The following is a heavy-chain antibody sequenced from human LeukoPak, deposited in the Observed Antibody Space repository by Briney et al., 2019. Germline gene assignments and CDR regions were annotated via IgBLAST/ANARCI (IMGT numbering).Heavy chain of an antibody. CDR1: GGSISSSSYY. Sequence: PSETLSLTCTVSGGSISSSSYYWGWIRQPPGKGLEWIGSIYYSGSTYYNPSLKSRVTVSVDTSKNQFSLKLSSVTAADTAVYYCARALTIFGVVIDYWGQGTLVTVSS. J-gene: IGHJ4*02. CDR2: IYYSGST. D-gene: IGHD3-3*01. CDR3: ARALTIFGVVIDY. V-gene: IGHV4-39*07.